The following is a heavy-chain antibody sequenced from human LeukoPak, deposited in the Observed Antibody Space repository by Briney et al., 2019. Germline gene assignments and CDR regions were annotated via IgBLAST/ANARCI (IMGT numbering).Heavy chain of an antibody. Sequence: GGSLRLSCVGSGFTSIAYALTWARQAPGKGLEWVSCISSSSSYMYYADSVKGRFTISRDNAKNSVYLQMNSLRAEDTAVYYCARDEGAFDIWGQGTMVTVSS. J-gene: IGHJ3*02. CDR3: ARDEGAFDI. CDR2: ISSSSSYM. CDR1: GFTSIAYA. V-gene: IGHV3-21*01.